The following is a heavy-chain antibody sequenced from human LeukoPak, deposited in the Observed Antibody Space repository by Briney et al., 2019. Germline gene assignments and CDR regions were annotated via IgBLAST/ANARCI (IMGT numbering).Heavy chain of an antibody. J-gene: IGHJ4*02. CDR2: INWSGGST. Sequence: PGGSLRLSCAASGFTFDDHAMSWVRQAPGKGLEWVSGINWSGGSTGYADSVKGRFTISRDNAKNSLSLQMNSLRAEDTALYHCARGKSSSTGAQPDYWGQGTLVTVSS. CDR3: ARGKSSSTGAQPDY. D-gene: IGHD2-2*01. V-gene: IGHV3-20*01. CDR1: GFTFDDHA.